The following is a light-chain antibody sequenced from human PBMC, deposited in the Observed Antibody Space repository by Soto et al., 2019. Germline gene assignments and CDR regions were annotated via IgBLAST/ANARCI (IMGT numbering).Light chain of an antibody. J-gene: IGKJ4*01. CDR3: QQYHNYSPLT. CDR1: QTVYRW. V-gene: IGKV1-5*03. Sequence: DIQMTQSPSTLSASVGDRVTITCRASQTVYRWLAWYQQKPGKAPKLLIYKASTLESGVPSRFSGSGSGTEFTLPVSSLQPDDFATYYCQQYHNYSPLTFGGGTKVEIK. CDR2: KAS.